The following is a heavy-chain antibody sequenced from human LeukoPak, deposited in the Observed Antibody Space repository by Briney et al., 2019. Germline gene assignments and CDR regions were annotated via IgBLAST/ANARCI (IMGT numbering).Heavy chain of an antibody. CDR1: GSSFSSYA. D-gene: IGHD3-10*01. Sequence: PGGSLRLSCAASGSSFSSYAMHWVRQTPGKGLEWVAVISYDGTTKYYADSVRGRFTISRDNSKNTLDLQMNSLRPEDTAVYYCARRGPLGDGLDIWGQGTMVTVSS. CDR2: ISYDGTTK. J-gene: IGHJ3*02. V-gene: IGHV3-30*01. CDR3: ARRGPLGDGLDI.